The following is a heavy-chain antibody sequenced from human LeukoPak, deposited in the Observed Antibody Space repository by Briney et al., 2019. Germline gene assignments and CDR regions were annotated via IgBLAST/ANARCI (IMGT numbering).Heavy chain of an antibody. V-gene: IGHV1-69*04. J-gene: IGHJ6*02. Sequence: ASVKVSCKASGGTFSSYAISWVRQAPGQGLEWMGRIIPILGIANYAQKFQGRVTITADKSTSTAYMELSSLRSDDTAVYYCARDSWSSSYGMDVWGQGTTVTVSS. CDR2: IIPILGIA. CDR1: GGTFSSYA. CDR3: ARDSWSSSYGMDV. D-gene: IGHD6-13*01.